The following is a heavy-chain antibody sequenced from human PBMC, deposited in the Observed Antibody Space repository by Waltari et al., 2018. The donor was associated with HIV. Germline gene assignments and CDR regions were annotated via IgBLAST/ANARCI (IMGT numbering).Heavy chain of an antibody. V-gene: IGHV3-30*04. D-gene: IGHD3-22*01. CDR2: ISYGGRNK. CDR3: ARDGHFYDSRPLDH. Sequence: QVQLVESGGGVVQPGGSLRLACVPSGFPFSPFAFHWVRQAPGKGLEWVALISYGGRNKVYADSVKGRFTISRDNSKNTLYLQMNSLRAEDTAVYYCARDGHFYDSRPLDHWGQGTLVTVSS. J-gene: IGHJ4*02. CDR1: GFPFSPFA.